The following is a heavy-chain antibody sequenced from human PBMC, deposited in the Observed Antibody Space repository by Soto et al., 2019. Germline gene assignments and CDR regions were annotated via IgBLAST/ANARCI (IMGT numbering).Heavy chain of an antibody. V-gene: IGHV4-59*01. CDR3: ARSADYYDSSGYYWGGFDY. D-gene: IGHD3-22*01. CDR2: IYYSGST. Sequence: SETLSLTCTVSGGSISSYYWSWIRQPPGKGLEWIGYIYYSGSTNYNPSLKSRVTISVDTSKNQFSLKLSSVTAADTAVYYCARSADYYDSSGYYWGGFDYWGQGTLVTV. CDR1: GGSISSYY. J-gene: IGHJ4*02.